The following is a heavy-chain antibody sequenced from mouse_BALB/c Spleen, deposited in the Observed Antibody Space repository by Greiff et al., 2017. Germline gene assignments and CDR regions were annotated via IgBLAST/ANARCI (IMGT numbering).Heavy chain of an antibody. V-gene: IGHV3-2*02. CDR2: ISYSGST. CDR1: GYSITSDYA. D-gene: IGHD2-3*01. J-gene: IGHJ2*01. CDR3: ARWDDGYFDY. Sequence: EVQLQESGPGLVKPSQSLSLTCTVTGYSITSDYAWNWIRQFPGNKLEWMGYISYSGSTSYNPSLKSRISITRDTSKNQFFLQLNSVTTEDTATYYCARWDDGYFDYWGQGTTLTVSS.